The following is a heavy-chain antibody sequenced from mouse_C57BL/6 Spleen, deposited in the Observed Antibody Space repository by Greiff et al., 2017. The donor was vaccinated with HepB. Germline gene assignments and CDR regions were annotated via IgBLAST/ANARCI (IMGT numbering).Heavy chain of an antibody. D-gene: IGHD1-1*01. V-gene: IGHV14-2*01. CDR2: IDPEDGET. J-gene: IGHJ3*01. CDR3: ARQYYGSSPAWFAY. CDR1: GFNIKDYY. Sequence: EVQLQQSGAELVKPGASVKLSCTASGFNIKDYYMHWVKQRTEQGLEWIGRIDPEDGETKYAPKFMGKATITADPSSTTADLQLSSLTSDDTAVYYCARQYYGSSPAWFAYWGQGTLVTVSA.